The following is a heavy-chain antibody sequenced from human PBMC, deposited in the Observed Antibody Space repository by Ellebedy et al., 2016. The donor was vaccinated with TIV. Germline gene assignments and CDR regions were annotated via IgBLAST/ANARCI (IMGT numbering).Heavy chain of an antibody. CDR1: GGSISSYY. D-gene: IGHD6-13*01. CDR3: ARGPSSSWYMAEYFQH. Sequence: MPSETLSLTCTVSGGSISSYYWSWIRQPPGKGLEWIGYIYYSGSTNYNPSLKSRVTISVDTSKNQFSLKLSYVTAADTAVYYCARGPSSSWYMAEYFQHWGQGTLVTVSS. J-gene: IGHJ1*01. CDR2: IYYSGST. V-gene: IGHV4-59*01.